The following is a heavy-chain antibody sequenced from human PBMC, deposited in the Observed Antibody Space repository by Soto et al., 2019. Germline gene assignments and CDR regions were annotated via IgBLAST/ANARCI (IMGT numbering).Heavy chain of an antibody. CDR3: ARDRGVAPPVAGNTHYYYYMDV. V-gene: IGHV1-18*01. Sequence: QDQLLQSGAEVKKPGASVTVSCKAYGYSFTNYGITWVRQAPGQGLEWMGWISAFNGNTHYAQKLQGRVTMTTDASTSTAYMQLRSLRSDDTAVYYCARDRGVAPPVAGNTHYYYYMDVWGKGTTVTVSS. CDR2: ISAFNGNT. D-gene: IGHD6-19*01. J-gene: IGHJ6*03. CDR1: GYSFTNYG.